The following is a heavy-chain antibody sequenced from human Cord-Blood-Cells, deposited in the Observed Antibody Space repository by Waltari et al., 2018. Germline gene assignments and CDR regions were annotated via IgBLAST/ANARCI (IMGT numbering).Heavy chain of an antibody. CDR2: IYYSGNP. CDR1: GGSISSSSYY. Sequence: QLQLQESGPGLVKPSETLSLTCTVSGGSISSSSYYWGWIRQPPGKGLEWIGSIYYSGNPHYNPSLKVRVTISVDTSKNQFSLKLSSVTAADTAVYYCALIQLWFDYWGQGTLVTVSS. CDR3: ALIQLWFDY. D-gene: IGHD5-18*01. V-gene: IGHV4-39*01. J-gene: IGHJ4*02.